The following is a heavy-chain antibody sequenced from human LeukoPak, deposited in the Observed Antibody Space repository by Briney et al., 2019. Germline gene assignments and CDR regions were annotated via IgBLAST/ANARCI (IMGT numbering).Heavy chain of an antibody. V-gene: IGHV3-23*01. Sequence: GGSLRLSCAASGFTFRSYAMSWVRQAPGKGLEWVSAVSGSAGSTYYADSVKGRFTISRDNSNNTLYLQMNSLSAADTALYYCAKKSSNSRAFDYWGQGTLVTV. D-gene: IGHD6-13*01. CDR3: AKKSSNSRAFDY. J-gene: IGHJ4*02. CDR2: VSGSAGST. CDR1: GFTFRSYA.